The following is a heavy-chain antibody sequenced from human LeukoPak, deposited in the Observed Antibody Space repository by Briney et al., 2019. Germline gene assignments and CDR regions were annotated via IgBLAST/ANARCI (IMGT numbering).Heavy chain of an antibody. Sequence: SETLSLTCTVSGGSINSYYWSWIRQPPGKGLEWIGYIYTSGSTNYNPSLKSRVTISVDTSKNQFSLKLISVTAADTAVYYCARLSSDFRWDNDCMDVWGKGTTVTVSS. D-gene: IGHD1/OR15-1a*01. CDR2: IYTSGST. CDR1: GGSINSYY. CDR3: ARLSSDFRWDNDCMDV. J-gene: IGHJ6*03. V-gene: IGHV4-4*09.